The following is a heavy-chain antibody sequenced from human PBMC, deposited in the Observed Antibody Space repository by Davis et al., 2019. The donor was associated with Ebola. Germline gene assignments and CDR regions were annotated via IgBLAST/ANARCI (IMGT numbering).Heavy chain of an antibody. J-gene: IGHJ4*02. V-gene: IGHV6-1*01. D-gene: IGHD5-12*01. CDR3: ARGWLRSKFDY. CDR2: TYYTSKWFT. CDR1: GDSVSGNNGA. Sequence: HSQTLSLTCAISGDSVSGNNGAWNWIRQSPSRGLEWLGRTYYTSKWFTDYAEFVKSRITINPDTSKNQLSLQLNSVTPEDTAVYYCARGWLRSKFDYWGPGTLVSVSS.